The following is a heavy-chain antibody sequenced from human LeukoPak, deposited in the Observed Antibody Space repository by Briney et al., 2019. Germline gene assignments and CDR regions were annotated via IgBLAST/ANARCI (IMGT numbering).Heavy chain of an antibody. J-gene: IGHJ4*02. CDR2: IFPSGGEI. V-gene: IGHV3-23*01. CDR3: ATYGQVLLPFES. D-gene: IGHD5-18*01. CDR1: GFTFSTFA. Sequence: PGGSLRLSCAASGFTFSTFAMIWVRQPPGKGLEWVSSIFPSGGEIHYADSVRGRFTISRDNSKSILSLQMNSLRAEDTAIYYCATYGQVLLPFESWGQGTLVTVSS.